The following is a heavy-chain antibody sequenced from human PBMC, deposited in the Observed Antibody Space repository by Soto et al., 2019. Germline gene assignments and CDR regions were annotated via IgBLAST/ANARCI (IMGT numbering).Heavy chain of an antibody. CDR1: GGSISSGDYS. D-gene: IGHD4-17*01. CDR3: ARVPHYGSAFDI. Sequence: QLQLQESGSGLVRPAQTLSLTCAVSGGSISSGDYSWSWIRQPPGKGLEWIGYIYHSGSTYYNPSLKSRVTISVDRSKNQFSLKLSSVTAAATPVYYCARVPHYGSAFDIWGQGTMVTVSS. J-gene: IGHJ3*02. V-gene: IGHV4-30-2*01. CDR2: IYHSGST.